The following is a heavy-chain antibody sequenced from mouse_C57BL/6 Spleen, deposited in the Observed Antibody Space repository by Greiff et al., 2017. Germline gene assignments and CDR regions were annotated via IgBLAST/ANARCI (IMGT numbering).Heavy chain of an antibody. V-gene: IGHV1-64*01. CDR2: IHPNSGST. CDR3: ARSFITTVVGPFDY. D-gene: IGHD1-1*01. CDR1: GYTFTSYW. J-gene: IGHJ2*01. Sequence: QVQLQQPGAELVKPGASVKLSCKASGYTFTSYWMHWVKQRPGQGLEWIGMIHPNSGSTNYNEKFKSKATLTVDKSSSTAYMQLSSLTSEDSAVYYCARSFITTVVGPFDYWGQGTTLTVSS.